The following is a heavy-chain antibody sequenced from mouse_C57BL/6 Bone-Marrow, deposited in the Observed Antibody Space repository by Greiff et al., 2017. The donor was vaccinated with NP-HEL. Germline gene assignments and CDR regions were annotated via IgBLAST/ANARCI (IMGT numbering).Heavy chain of an antibody. V-gene: IGHV14-4*01. CDR3: TPYYYAMDY. CDR2: IDPENGDT. CDR1: GFTIKDDY. Sequence: VQLQQSGAELVRPGASVKLSCTASGFTIKDDYMHWVKQRPEQGLEWIGWIDPENGDTEYASKFQGKATITADTSSNTAYLQLSSLTSEDTAVYYCTPYYYAMDYWGQGTSVTVSS. J-gene: IGHJ4*01.